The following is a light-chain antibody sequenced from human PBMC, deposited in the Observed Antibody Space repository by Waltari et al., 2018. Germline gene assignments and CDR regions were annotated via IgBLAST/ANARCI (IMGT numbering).Light chain of an antibody. J-gene: IGKJ1*01. CDR3: QHYVRLPAT. V-gene: IGKV3-20*01. Sequence: EIVLTQSPGTLSLSPGERATLSCRASQSVSRTLAWYQQKPGPAPKLLIYGASIRATGIPYRFTGSGSGTDFSLTISSLEPEDFAIYFCQHYVRLPATFGQGTKVEIK. CDR1: QSVSRT. CDR2: GAS.